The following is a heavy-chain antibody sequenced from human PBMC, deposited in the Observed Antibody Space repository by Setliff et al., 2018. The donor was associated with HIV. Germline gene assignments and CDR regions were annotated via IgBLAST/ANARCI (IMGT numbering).Heavy chain of an antibody. CDR2: IYYSGSG. CDR1: GGSISSYY. J-gene: IGHJ4*02. V-gene: IGHV4-59*05. CDR3: ARGHPLYSGSYYGDY. Sequence: PSETLSLTCTVSGGSISSYYWSWIRQPPGKGLEWIGSIYYSGSGYYNPSLKSRVTISVDTSKNQFSLILSPVTAADTAVYYCARGHPLYSGSYYGDYWGQGTLVTVSS. D-gene: IGHD1-26*01.